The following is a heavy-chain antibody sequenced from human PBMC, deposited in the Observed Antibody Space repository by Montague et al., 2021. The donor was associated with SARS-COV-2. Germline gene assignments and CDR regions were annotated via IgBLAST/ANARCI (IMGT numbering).Heavy chain of an antibody. D-gene: IGHD6-19*01. J-gene: IGHJ5*02. V-gene: IGHV4-59*12. CDR3: ARPFRMGMAGMPLLT. CDR2: IYYIGST. CDR1: GGSISNYY. Sequence: SETLSLTCTVAGGSISNYYWSWIRQSPGKGLQWIGYIYYIGSTDXNPSLKSRVSISVDTSKNQFSLQLTSVTVADTALYYCARPFRMGMAGMPLLTWGQGTLVTVSS.